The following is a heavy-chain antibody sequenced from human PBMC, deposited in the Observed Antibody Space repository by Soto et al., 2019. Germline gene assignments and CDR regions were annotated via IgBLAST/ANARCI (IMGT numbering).Heavy chain of an antibody. CDR1: GYSFTSYW. D-gene: IGHD2-2*01. Sequence: PGESLKISCKGSGYSFTSYWISWARQMPGKGLEWMGRIDPSDSYTNYSPSFQGHVTISADKSISTAYLQWSSLKASDTAMYYCARVTIVVAPAAYYYGMDVWGQGTTVTVSS. CDR2: IDPSDSYT. V-gene: IGHV5-10-1*01. J-gene: IGHJ6*02. CDR3: ARVTIVVAPAAYYYGMDV.